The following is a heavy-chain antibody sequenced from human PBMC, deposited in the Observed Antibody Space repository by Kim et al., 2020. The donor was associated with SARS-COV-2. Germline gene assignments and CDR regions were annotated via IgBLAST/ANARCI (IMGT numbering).Heavy chain of an antibody. Sequence: GGSLRLSCAASGFTFSGSAMHWVRQASGKGLEWVGRSRSKANSYATAYAASVKGRFTISRDDSKNTAYLQMNSLKTEDTAVYYCTRKPYCSGGSCYSGSSYYYYYGMDVWGQGTTVTVSS. V-gene: IGHV3-73*01. CDR3: TRKPYCSGGSCYSGSSYYYYYGMDV. CDR2: SRSKANSYAT. J-gene: IGHJ6*02. CDR1: GFTFSGSA. D-gene: IGHD2-15*01.